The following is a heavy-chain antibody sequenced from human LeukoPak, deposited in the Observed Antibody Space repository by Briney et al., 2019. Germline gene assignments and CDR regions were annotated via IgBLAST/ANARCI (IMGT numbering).Heavy chain of an antibody. CDR3: ARFLVVNSHKDFDY. J-gene: IGHJ4*02. Sequence: SDTLSLTCTVSGGSINSGSHYWSWLRQRPGKGLEWIGCIFYSGSPYSHPSLKSRISISVDTSKNQFSLSLSSVTAADTAVYCCARFLVVNSHKDFDYWGQGTLATVSS. CDR1: GGSINSGSHY. V-gene: IGHV4-31*03. CDR2: IFYSGSP. D-gene: IGHD2-15*01.